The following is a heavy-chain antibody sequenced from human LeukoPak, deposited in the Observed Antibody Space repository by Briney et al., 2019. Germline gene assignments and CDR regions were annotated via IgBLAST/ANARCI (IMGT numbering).Heavy chain of an antibody. CDR3: AKELGGPTVYYLDY. D-gene: IGHD3-16*01. Sequence: GGSLRLSCAASGFSFGDFYMTWIRQAPGKGLEWLSHISPSSTYTNFADSVKGRFTISRDNANNSLYLQMNSLRAEDTAVYYCAKELGGPTVYYLDYWGQGTLVTVSS. CDR1: GFSFGDFY. V-gene: IGHV3-11*05. J-gene: IGHJ4*02. CDR2: ISPSSTYT.